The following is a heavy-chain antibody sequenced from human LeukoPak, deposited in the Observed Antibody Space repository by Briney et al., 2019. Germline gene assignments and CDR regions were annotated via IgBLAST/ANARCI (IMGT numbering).Heavy chain of an antibody. V-gene: IGHV3-21*01. CDR2: ISSSSSYI. CDR3: AHFSWIQLWRDDAFDI. CDR1: GFTFSSYS. J-gene: IGHJ3*02. D-gene: IGHD5-18*01. Sequence: GSLRLSCAASGFTFSSYSMNWVRQAPGKGLEWVSSISSSSSYIYYADSVKGRFTISRDNAKNLLYLQMNSLRAEDTAVYYCAHFSWIQLWRDDAFDIWGQGTMVTVSS.